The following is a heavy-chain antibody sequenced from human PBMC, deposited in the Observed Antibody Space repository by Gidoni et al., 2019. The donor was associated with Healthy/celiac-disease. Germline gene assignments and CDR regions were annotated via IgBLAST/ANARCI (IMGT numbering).Heavy chain of an antibody. CDR2: IRSKAYGGTT. D-gene: IGHD1-26*01. CDR1: GLTLGGHA. J-gene: IGHJ3*01. CDR3: TRGGNWELPYKIDAFDL. V-gene: IGHV3-49*03. Sequence: EVQRVESGGGLVQPGSAHRLSCTALGLTLGGHAMSWFRPAPGKGLEWVGFIRSKAYGGTTEYAASVKGRFTISRDDSKRLDYLQMNSLKTEDTAVYYCTRGGNWELPYKIDAFDLWGQGTMVTVSS.